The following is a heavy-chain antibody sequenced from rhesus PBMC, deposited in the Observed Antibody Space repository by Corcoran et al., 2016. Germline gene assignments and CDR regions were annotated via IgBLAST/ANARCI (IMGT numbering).Heavy chain of an antibody. CDR1: GASISGNW. CDR3: ARGSLNTGVIITQ. V-gene: IGHV4-80*01. J-gene: IGHJ4*01. D-gene: IGHD3-22*01. Sequence: QVQLLQSGPGLVKPSETLSLTCTVSGASISGNWWTWIRQSPGKGLEWIGEINGNRGSTNYNPSLKSRVSLSRAASKNQLSLNLNSVTVADTAMYYCARGSLNTGVIITQWGQGVLVTVSS. CDR2: INGNRGST.